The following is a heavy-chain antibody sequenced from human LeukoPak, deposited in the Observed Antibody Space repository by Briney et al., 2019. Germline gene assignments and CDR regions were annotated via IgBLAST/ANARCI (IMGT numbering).Heavy chain of an antibody. Sequence: GGALRLSCAASGFTFSTYWMAWVRQAPGKGLEWVANIKGDESARHQADSVKGRFTISRDNAKNSVYLQMNSLRGEDTAVYYCARDVGGSLDYWGQGTLVTVSS. CDR1: GFTFSTYW. J-gene: IGHJ4*02. D-gene: IGHD1-26*01. CDR3: ARDVGGSLDY. V-gene: IGHV3-7*01. CDR2: IKGDESAR.